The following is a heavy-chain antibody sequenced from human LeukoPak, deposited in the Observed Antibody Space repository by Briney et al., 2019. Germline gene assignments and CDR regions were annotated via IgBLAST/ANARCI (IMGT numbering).Heavy chain of an antibody. CDR1: AGSISSGSYY. CDR3: ARSPNRFYGSGSFYFVY. V-gene: IGHV4-61*02. J-gene: IGHJ4*02. D-gene: IGHD3-10*01. CDR2: IYTSGST. Sequence: SETLSLTCTVSAGSISSGSYYWSWIRQPAGKGLEWIGRIYTSGSTNYNPSLKSRVTISVDTSQNQFSLKLSSVTAADTAVYYCARSPNRFYGSGSFYFVYWGQGTLVTVSS.